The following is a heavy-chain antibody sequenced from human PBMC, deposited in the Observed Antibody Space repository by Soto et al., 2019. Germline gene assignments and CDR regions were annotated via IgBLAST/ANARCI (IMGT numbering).Heavy chain of an antibody. J-gene: IGHJ4*02. V-gene: IGHV4-59*01. CDR3: AREFSNTPEAFDS. CDR1: GGSISSYY. D-gene: IGHD3-3*02. Sequence: SETLSLTCTVSGGSISSYYWSWIRQPPGKGLEWIGHIYDSGSTNYNPSLKSRVTISVDTSKNQFSLKLTSMTAADTAVYYCAREFSNTPEAFDSWGQGALVTVSS. CDR2: IYDSGST.